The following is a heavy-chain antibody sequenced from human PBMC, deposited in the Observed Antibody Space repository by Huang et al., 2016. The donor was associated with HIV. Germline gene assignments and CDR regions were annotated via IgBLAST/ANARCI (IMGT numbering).Heavy chain of an antibody. CDR3: SRPTEGLLAF. D-gene: IGHD2-15*01. CDR1: GYTFIGYF. CDR2: INPHTGDT. J-gene: IGHJ4*02. Sequence: QVQLVQSGAEVKKPGASVKVSCKASGYTFIGYFIHWVRQAPGQGLEWMGWINPHTGDTKYTQNFQGRVTRTRDTSISTAYMDLSRLKSDDTAIYYCSRPTEGLLAFWGQGTLVTVSS. V-gene: IGHV1-2*02.